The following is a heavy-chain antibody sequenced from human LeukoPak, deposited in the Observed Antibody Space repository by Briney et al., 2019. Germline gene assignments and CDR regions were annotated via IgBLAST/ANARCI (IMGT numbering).Heavy chain of an antibody. Sequence: PSETLSLTCTVSGGSISSYYRSWIRQPPGKGLEWIGYIYYSGSTNYNPSLKSRVTISVDTSKNQFSLKLSSVTAADTAVYYCARASWELVDYWGQGTLVTVSS. V-gene: IGHV4-59*01. J-gene: IGHJ4*02. CDR3: ARASWELVDY. CDR2: IYYSGST. CDR1: GGSISSYY. D-gene: IGHD1-26*01.